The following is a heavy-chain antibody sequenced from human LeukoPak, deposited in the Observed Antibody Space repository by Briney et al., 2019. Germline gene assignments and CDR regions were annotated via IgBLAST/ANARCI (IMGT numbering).Heavy chain of an antibody. CDR2: ISGSGGST. V-gene: IGHV3-23*01. D-gene: IGHD6-13*01. CDR1: GFTFSSYA. J-gene: IGHJ5*02. CDR3: AKGRYSSSWYGNWFDP. Sequence: GGSLRLSCAASGFTFSSYAMSWVRQAPGKGLEWVSAISGSGGSTYYADSVKGRFTISRDNSKNTLYLQMNSLRAEDTAVYYCAKGRYSSSWYGNWFDPWGQGTLVTVSS.